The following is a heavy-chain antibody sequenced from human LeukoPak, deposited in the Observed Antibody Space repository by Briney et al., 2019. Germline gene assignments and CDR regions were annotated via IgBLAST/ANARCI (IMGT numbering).Heavy chain of an antibody. CDR1: GGSISSSSYY. V-gene: IGHV4-39*01. Sequence: SSETLSLTCTVSGGSISSSSYYWGWIRQPPGKGLEWIGSIYYSGSTYYNPSLKSRVTISVDTSKNQFSLKLSSVTAADTAVYYCASHYCSSTSCYISPIAARRSSAHFFDYWGQGTLVTVSS. CDR3: ASHYCSSTSCYISPIAARRSSAHFFDY. CDR2: IYYSGST. J-gene: IGHJ4*02. D-gene: IGHD2-2*02.